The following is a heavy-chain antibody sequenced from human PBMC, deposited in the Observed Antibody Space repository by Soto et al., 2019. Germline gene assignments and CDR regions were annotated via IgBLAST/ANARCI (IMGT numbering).Heavy chain of an antibody. V-gene: IGHV3-23*01. CDR1: GFTLSRYA. Sequence: HPGGSLRLSCAASGFTLSRYAMSWVRQAPGKGLECVSAISGSGTNTYYGDSVKGRFTLSRDNSKNTLYLQMDSLRAEDTAVYYCAKDKALGGGSCFDYWGLGTLVTVSS. J-gene: IGHJ4*02. CDR2: ISGSGTNT. CDR3: AKDKALGGGSCFDY. D-gene: IGHD2-15*01.